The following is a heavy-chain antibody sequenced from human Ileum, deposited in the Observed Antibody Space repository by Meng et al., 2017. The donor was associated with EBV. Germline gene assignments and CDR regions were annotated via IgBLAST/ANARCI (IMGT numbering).Heavy chain of an antibody. V-gene: IGHV4-34*01. CDR3: ARGRGYGDYGSLY. D-gene: IGHD4-17*01. Sequence: HVPLQHGGAGVLNPSGTVSPTWPVYDVSSIGSYWSWIRQPPGKGLEWIGEINHSGSTNYNPSLKSRVTISVDTSKNQFSLKLSSVTAADTAVYYCARGRGYGDYGSLYWGQGTLVTVSS. CDR1: DVSSIGSY. J-gene: IGHJ4*02. CDR2: INHSGST.